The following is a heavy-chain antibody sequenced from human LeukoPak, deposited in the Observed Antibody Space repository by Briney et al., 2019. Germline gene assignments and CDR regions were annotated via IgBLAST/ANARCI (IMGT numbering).Heavy chain of an antibody. J-gene: IGHJ4*02. D-gene: IGHD6-6*01. Sequence: ASVKVSCKASGYTFTGYYMHWVRQAPGQGLEWMGWINPNSGGTNYAQKFQGRVTMTRDTSISTAYMELSRLRSDDTAVYYCAKGRHSSSSYKFFDYWGQGTLVTVSS. CDR1: GYTFTGYY. V-gene: IGHV1-2*02. CDR2: INPNSGGT. CDR3: AKGRHSSSSYKFFDY.